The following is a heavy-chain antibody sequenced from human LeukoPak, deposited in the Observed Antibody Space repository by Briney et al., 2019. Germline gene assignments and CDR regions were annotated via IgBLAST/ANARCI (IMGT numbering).Heavy chain of an antibody. J-gene: IGHJ4*02. Sequence: SETLSLTCTVSGGSISSDYWSWIRQPPGKGLEWIGYMYSSGSTNYNPSLKSRVTISEDTSKNHFSLRLSSVTAADTAVYYCARAAARYCTTGLCYTYGAPYFDYWGQGTLVTVSS. CDR2: MYSSGST. V-gene: IGHV4-59*01. D-gene: IGHD2-8*01. CDR3: ARAAARYCTTGLCYTYGAPYFDY. CDR1: GGSISSDY.